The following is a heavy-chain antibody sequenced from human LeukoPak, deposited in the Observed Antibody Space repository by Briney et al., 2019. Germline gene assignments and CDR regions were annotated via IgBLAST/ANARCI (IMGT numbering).Heavy chain of an antibody. D-gene: IGHD6-13*01. V-gene: IGHV3-23*01. Sequence: GGSLRLSCAASGFTFSSYAMSWVRQAPGKGLEWVSAISGSGGSTYYADSVKGRFTISRDNSKNTLYLQMNSLRAEDTAVYYCAKARGSSSPFRDWFGPWGQGTLVTVSS. CDR2: ISGSGGST. CDR1: GFTFSSYA. J-gene: IGHJ5*02. CDR3: AKARGSSSPFRDWFGP.